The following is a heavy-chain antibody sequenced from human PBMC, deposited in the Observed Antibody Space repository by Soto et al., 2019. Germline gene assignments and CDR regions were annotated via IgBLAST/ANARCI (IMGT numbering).Heavy chain of an antibody. Sequence: SETLSLTCAVSSGSISSSNWWSWVRQPPGKGLEWIGEIYHSGSTNYNPSLKSRVTISVDKSKNQFSLKLSSVTAADTAVYYCVRGVIVRGVNYFDYWGQGTLVPGSS. CDR2: IYHSGST. J-gene: IGHJ4*02. V-gene: IGHV4-4*02. CDR1: SGSISSSNW. CDR3: VRGVIVRGVNYFDY. D-gene: IGHD3-10*01.